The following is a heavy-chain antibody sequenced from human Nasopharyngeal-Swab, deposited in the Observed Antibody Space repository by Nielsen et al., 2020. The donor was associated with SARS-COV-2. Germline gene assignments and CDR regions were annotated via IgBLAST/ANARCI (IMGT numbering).Heavy chain of an antibody. Sequence: GGSLRLCCAASGFTFSSYAMSWVRQAPGKGLEWVSAISGSGGSTYYADSVKGRFTISRDNSKNTLYLQMNSLRAEDTAVYYCAKLHHYYGESDYWGQGTLVTVSP. V-gene: IGHV3-23*01. J-gene: IGHJ4*02. CDR3: AKLHHYYGESDY. CDR1: GFTFSSYA. D-gene: IGHD4-17*01. CDR2: ISGSGGST.